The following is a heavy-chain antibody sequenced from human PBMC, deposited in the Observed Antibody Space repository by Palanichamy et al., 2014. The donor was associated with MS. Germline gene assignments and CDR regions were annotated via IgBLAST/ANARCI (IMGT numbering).Heavy chain of an antibody. J-gene: IGHJ4*02. Sequence: QLQLQESGSGLVRPSQTLSLTCVVSGGFISSGGSSWSWIRQPPGKGLEWIGCISHSGSTHYNPSLKSRVTISVDRSKNQFSLKLSSVTAADTAVYYCARVSGSWYGDYLFDYWGQGTLVTVSS. CDR1: GGFISSGGSS. V-gene: IGHV4-30-2*01. CDR2: ISHSGST. D-gene: IGHD4-17*01. CDR3: ARVSGSWYGDYLFDY.